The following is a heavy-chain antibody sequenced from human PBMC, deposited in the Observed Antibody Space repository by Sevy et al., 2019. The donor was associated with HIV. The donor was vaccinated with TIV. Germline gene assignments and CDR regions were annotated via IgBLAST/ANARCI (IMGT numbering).Heavy chain of an antibody. Sequence: GGSLRLSCAASGFTFSNYAMSWVHQAPGKGLEWVSAISGGGDFTYYADSVKGRFTISRDNSKNTLYLQMNSLRAEDTAVYYCAKGFWSVTTDAFDIWGQGTMVTVSS. J-gene: IGHJ3*02. D-gene: IGHD4-17*01. V-gene: IGHV3-23*01. CDR2: ISGGGDFT. CDR1: GFTFSNYA. CDR3: AKGFWSVTTDAFDI.